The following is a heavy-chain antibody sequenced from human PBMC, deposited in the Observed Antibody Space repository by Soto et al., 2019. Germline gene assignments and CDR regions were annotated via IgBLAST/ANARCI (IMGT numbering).Heavy chain of an antibody. J-gene: IGHJ6*02. CDR3: ARERVWQDTAMGTEYYYYGMDV. CDR2: IIPIFGTA. CDR1: GGTFSSYA. V-gene: IGHV1-69*13. Sequence: SVKVSCKASGGTFSSYAISWVRQSPGQGLEWMGGIIPIFGTANYAQKFQGRVTITADESTSTAYMELSSLRSEDTAVYYCARERVWQDTAMGTEYYYYGMDVWGQGTTVTVSS. D-gene: IGHD5-18*01.